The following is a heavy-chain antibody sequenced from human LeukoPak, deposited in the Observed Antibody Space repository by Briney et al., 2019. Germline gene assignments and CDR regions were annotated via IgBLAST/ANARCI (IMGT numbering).Heavy chain of an antibody. V-gene: IGHV5-51*01. CDR3: ARHQYSSYYYYGMDV. Sequence: GESLKISCKGSGYSFTSYWIGWVRPMPGKGLEWMGIIYPGDSDTRYSPSFQGQVTISADKSISTAYLQWSSLKASDTAMYYCARHQYSSYYYYGMDVWGQGTTVTVSS. CDR2: IYPGDSDT. CDR1: GYSFTSYW. D-gene: IGHD6-19*01. J-gene: IGHJ6*02.